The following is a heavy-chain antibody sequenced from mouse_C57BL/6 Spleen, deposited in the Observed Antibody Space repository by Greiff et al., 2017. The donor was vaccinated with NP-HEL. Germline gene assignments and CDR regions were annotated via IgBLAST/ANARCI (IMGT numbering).Heavy chain of an antibody. Sequence: VQLQQSGPVLVKPGASVKMSCKASGYTFTDYYMNWVKQSHGKSLEWIGVINPYNGGTSYNQKFKGKATLTVDKSSSTAYMELNSLTSEDSAVYYCARGGDGVKGYFDYWGQGTTLTVSS. J-gene: IGHJ2*01. V-gene: IGHV1-19*01. CDR1: GYTFTDYY. CDR2: INPYNGGT. D-gene: IGHD1-3*01. CDR3: ARGGDGVKGYFDY.